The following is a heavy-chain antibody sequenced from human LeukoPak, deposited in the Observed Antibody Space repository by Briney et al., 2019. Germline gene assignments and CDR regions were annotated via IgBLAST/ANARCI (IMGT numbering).Heavy chain of an antibody. CDR3: ARDVVRGVIS. D-gene: IGHD3-10*01. V-gene: IGHV4-31*03. Sequence: SQTLSLTCTVSGGSISSGGYYWSWIRQHPGKGLEWIGYIYYSGSTYYNSSLKSRVTISVDTSKNQFSLKLSSVTAADTAVYYCARDVVRGVISWGQGTLVTVSS. CDR1: GGSISSGGYY. J-gene: IGHJ4*02. CDR2: IYYSGST.